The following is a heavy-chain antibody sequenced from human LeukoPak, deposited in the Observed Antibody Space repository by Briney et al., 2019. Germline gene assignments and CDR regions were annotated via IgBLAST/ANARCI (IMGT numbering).Heavy chain of an antibody. CDR2: ISPTGGTT. J-gene: IGHJ4*02. CDR1: GFSFSGHW. V-gene: IGHV3-74*01. CDR3: ARGPSSNWSGLDF. D-gene: IGHD6-13*01. Sequence: GGSLRLSCAASGFSFSGHWMHWARQLPGKGLVWVSRISPTGGTTSYADSVKGRFTVSRDNAKNTLYLQVNNLRAEDTAVYYCARGPSSNWSGLDFWGQGTLLTVSS.